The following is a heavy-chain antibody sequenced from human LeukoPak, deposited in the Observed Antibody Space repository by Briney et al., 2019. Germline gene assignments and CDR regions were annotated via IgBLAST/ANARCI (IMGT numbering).Heavy chain of an antibody. CDR1: GGTFSSYA. J-gene: IGHJ6*02. V-gene: IGHV1-69*13. CDR2: IIPIFGTA. Sequence: SVKVSCKASGGTFSSYAISWVRQAPGQGLEWMGGIIPIFGTANYAQKFQGSVTITADESTSTAYMELSSLRSEDTAVYYCARDLGITIMFTGVHGMDVWGQGTTVTVSS. D-gene: IGHD3-9*01. CDR3: ARDLGITIMFTGVHGMDV.